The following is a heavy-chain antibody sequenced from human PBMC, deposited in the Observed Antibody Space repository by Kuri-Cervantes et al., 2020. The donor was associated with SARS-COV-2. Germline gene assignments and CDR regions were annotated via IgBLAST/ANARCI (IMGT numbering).Heavy chain of an antibody. V-gene: IGHV1-8*01. CDR2: MNPNSGNT. D-gene: IGHD3-10*01. CDR1: GYTFTSYD. CDR3: ARDGSGSFDY. Sequence: AAVKVSCKASGYTFTSYDINWVRQATGQGLEWMGWMNPNSGNTGYAQKFQGRVTMTTDTSTSTAYMELRSLRSDDTAVYYCARDGSGSFDYWGQGTLVTGYS. J-gene: IGHJ4*02.